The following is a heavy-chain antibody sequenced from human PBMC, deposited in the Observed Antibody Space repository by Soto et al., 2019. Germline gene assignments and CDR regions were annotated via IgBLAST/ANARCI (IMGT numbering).Heavy chain of an antibody. CDR1: GFTFSSYS. D-gene: IGHD2-2*01. CDR3: PRAPPDCSSTSCYDVAGGYYYYYMDV. Sequence: PGGSLRLSCAASGFTFSSYSMNWVRQAPGKGLEWVSSISSSSSYIYYADSVKGRFTISRDNAKNSLYLQMNSLRAEDTAVYYCPRAPPDCSSTSCYDVAGGYYYYYMDVWGKGTTVTVSS. CDR2: ISSSSSYI. V-gene: IGHV3-21*01. J-gene: IGHJ6*03.